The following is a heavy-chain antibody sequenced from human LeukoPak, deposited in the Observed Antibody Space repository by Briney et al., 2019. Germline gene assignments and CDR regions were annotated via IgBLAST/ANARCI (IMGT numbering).Heavy chain of an antibody. V-gene: IGHV3-7*01. CDR2: INRDGSGK. D-gene: IGHD2-15*01. CDR3: EGGPGY. J-gene: IGHJ4*02. Sequence: GGSLRLSCAASGFTFINYWMRWVRQAPGKGLEWVANINRDGSGKYYVDSVKGRFIISRDNAKNSLYLQMNSLGADDTAVYYCEGGPGYWGQGTLVTVSS. CDR1: GFTFINYW.